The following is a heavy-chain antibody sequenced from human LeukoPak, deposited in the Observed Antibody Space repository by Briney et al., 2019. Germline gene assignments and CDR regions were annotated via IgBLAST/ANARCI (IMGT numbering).Heavy chain of an antibody. V-gene: IGHV1-46*01. CDR3: SAISYSSGTDY. CDR1: RETFTSYY. Sequence: ASVKVSCKASRETFTSYYMHWVRQAPGQGLEWMGIINPSGGSTSYAQKFQGRVTMTRDTSTSTVYMELSSLSSEDTAVYYRSAISYSSGTDYWGQGTLVTVSS. J-gene: IGHJ4*02. D-gene: IGHD6-19*01. CDR2: INPSGGST.